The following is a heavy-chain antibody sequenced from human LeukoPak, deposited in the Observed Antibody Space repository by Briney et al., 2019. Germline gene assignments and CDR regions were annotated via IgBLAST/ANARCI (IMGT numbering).Heavy chain of an antibody. CDR3: ARHDTRGGAYDI. CDR1: GASISSYY. D-gene: IGHD3-10*01. J-gene: IGHJ3*02. V-gene: IGHV4-59*08. CDR2: IHYSGIT. Sequence: SETLSLTCTVSGASISSYYWSWIRQPPGKGLEYIGYIHYSGITNYNPSLKSRVTISVDTSKNQFSLRLSSVTAADTAVYYCARHDTRGGAYDIWGQGTMVTVS.